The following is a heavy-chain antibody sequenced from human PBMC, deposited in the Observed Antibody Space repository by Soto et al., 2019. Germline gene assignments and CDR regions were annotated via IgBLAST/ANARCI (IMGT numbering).Heavy chain of an antibody. J-gene: IGHJ4*02. CDR3: ARHPDYHDSGGYYFFDY. V-gene: IGHV1-18*01. Sequence: QVQLVQSGTEVKKPGASVKVSCKTSGYTFSSYGISWVRQAPGQGLEWMGWISAYNDHTKYTQKLQGRVTRTTDTSTTTVYMELRSLRSDDTAVYYCARHPDYHDSGGYYFFDYWGQGTLVTVSS. CDR2: ISAYNDHT. CDR1: GYTFSSYG. D-gene: IGHD3-22*01.